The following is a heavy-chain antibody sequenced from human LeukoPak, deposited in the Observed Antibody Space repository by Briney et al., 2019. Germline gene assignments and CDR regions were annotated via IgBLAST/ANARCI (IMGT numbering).Heavy chain of an antibody. V-gene: IGHV3-33*01. D-gene: IGHD5-12*01. J-gene: IGHJ4*02. CDR1: GFTFSSYG. CDR3: ARDWLSAGGYTSGY. Sequence: GGSLRLSCAASGFTFSSYGMHWVRQAPGKGLEWVAVIWYDGNNKYYADSVKGRFTISRDNSKNTLYLQMNSLRAEDTAVYYCARDWLSAGGYTSGYWSQGTLVTVSS. CDR2: IWYDGNNK.